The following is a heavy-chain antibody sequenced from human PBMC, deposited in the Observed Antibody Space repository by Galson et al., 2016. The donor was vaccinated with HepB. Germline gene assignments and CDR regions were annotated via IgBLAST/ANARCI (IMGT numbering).Heavy chain of an antibody. D-gene: IGHD2-21*02. V-gene: IGHV2-5*02. CDR3: AHSSNNDGGGDCPLFDY. J-gene: IGHJ4*02. Sequence: PALVKPTQTLTLTCTLSGFSLTTSGVGVGWIRQPPGKALEWLALIYWDDDKRYSPSLKSRLTITKDTSKNQVVLTMTNMDPVDTATYYCAHSSNNDGGGDCPLFDYWGQGTLVTVSS. CDR1: GFSLTTSGVG. CDR2: IYWDDDK.